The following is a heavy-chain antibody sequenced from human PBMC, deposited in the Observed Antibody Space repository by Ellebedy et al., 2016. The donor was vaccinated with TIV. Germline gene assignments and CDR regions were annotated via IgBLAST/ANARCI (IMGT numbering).Heavy chain of an antibody. CDR3: AGSWGWRHEY. J-gene: IGHJ4*02. D-gene: IGHD1-26*01. CDR2: IKQDASET. CDR1: GFTFSNYG. Sequence: GGSLRLSXAASGFTFSNYGMHWVRQAPGKGLEWVGNIKQDASETLYVDSVKGRFTISRDNARNSLYLQINDLRAEDTAVYYCAGSWGWRHEYWGQGTLVTVSS. V-gene: IGHV3-7*01.